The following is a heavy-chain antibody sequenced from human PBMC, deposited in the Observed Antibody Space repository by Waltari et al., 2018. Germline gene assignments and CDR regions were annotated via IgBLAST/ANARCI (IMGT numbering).Heavy chain of an antibody. CDR3: ARAAAAGKGTNYYYYMDV. CDR1: GGSISSSY. J-gene: IGHJ6*03. CDR2: IYYSGST. V-gene: IGHV4-59*01. Sequence: QVQLQESGPGLVKPSETLSLTCTVSGGSISSSYWSWIRQPPGKGLEWIGYIYYSGSTNYNPSLKSRVTISVDTSKNQFSLKLSSVTAADTAVYYCARAAAAGKGTNYYYYMDVWGKGTTVTVSS. D-gene: IGHD6-13*01.